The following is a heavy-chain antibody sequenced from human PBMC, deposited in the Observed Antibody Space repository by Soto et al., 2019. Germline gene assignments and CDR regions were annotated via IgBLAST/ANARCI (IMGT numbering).Heavy chain of an antibody. Sequence: EVQLVESGGGLVKPGGSLRLSCAASGFTFSSYSMNWVRQVPGKGLEWVSSISSSSSYIYYADSVKGRFTISRDNAKNSLYLQMNSLRAEDTAVYYCAREPYSSSWPFFDYWGQGTLVTVSS. J-gene: IGHJ4*02. CDR2: ISSSSSYI. CDR1: GFTFSSYS. V-gene: IGHV3-21*01. CDR3: AREPYSSSWPFFDY. D-gene: IGHD6-13*01.